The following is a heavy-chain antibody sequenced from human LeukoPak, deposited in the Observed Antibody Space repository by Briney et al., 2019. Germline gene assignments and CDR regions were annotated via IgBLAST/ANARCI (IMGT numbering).Heavy chain of an antibody. CDR1: GFTVSSNY. V-gene: IGHV3-23*01. Sequence: PGGSLRLSCAASGFTVSSNYMNWVRQAPGKGLEWVSAISGSGGSTYYADSVKGRFTISRDNSKNTLYLQMNSLRAEDTAVYYCAKAIVVVPAAQYFQHWGQGTLVTVSS. CDR3: AKAIVVVPAAQYFQH. CDR2: ISGSGGST. D-gene: IGHD2-2*01. J-gene: IGHJ1*01.